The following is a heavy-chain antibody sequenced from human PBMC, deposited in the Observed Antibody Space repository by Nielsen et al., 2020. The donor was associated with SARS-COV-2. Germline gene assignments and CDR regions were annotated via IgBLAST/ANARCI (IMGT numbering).Heavy chain of an antibody. J-gene: IGHJ6*02. CDR3: AKGWEGVNYYYGMDV. D-gene: IGHD1-26*01. CDR1: GFTFSSYA. CDR2: ISYDGSNK. Sequence: GGSLRLSCAASGFTFSSYAMHWVRQAPGKGLEWVAVISYDGSNKYYADSVKGRFTISRDNSKNTLYLQMNSLRAEDTAVYYCAKGWEGVNYYYGMDVWGQGTTVTVSS. V-gene: IGHV3-30-3*01.